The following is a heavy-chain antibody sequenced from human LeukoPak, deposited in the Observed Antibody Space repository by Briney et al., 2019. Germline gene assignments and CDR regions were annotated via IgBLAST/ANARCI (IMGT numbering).Heavy chain of an antibody. Sequence: SETLSLTCTVSGGSISSGSYYWSWIRQPAGKGLEWIGRIYTSGSTNYNPSLKSRVTISVDTSKNQFSLKLSSVTAADTAVYYCARDIGPGTNNWFDPWGQGTLVTVSS. V-gene: IGHV4-61*02. J-gene: IGHJ5*02. CDR3: ARDIGPGTNNWFDP. CDR2: IYTSGST. D-gene: IGHD1-1*01. CDR1: GGSISSGSYY.